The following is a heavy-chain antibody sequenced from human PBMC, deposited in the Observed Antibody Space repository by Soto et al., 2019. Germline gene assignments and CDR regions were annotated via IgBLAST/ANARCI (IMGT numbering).Heavy chain of an antibody. V-gene: IGHV1-18*01. CDR2: ISAYDGKT. D-gene: IGHD3-3*01. J-gene: IGHJ5*02. Sequence: ASVKVSCKASGYTFNTYGINWVRQAPGQGLELMGWISAYDGKTTYAEKFQGRVTLTTDTSTSTAYMELRSLRSDDTAIYYCARDPHEFWTSYWFDPWGQGTPVTVS. CDR1: GYTFNTYG. CDR3: ARDPHEFWTSYWFDP.